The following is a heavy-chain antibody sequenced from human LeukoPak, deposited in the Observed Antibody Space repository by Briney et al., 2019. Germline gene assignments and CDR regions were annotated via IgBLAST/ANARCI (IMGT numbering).Heavy chain of an antibody. V-gene: IGHV4-59*01. J-gene: IGHJ6*03. CDR3: ARAYYDFWSGYYSYYYYYMDV. Sequence: PSETLSFTCTVSGGSISSYYWSWIRQPPGKGLEWIGYIYYSGSTNYNPSLKSRVTISVDTSKNQFSLKLSSVTAADTAVYYCARAYYDFWSGYYSYYYYYMDVWGKGTTVTVSS. CDR2: IYYSGST. CDR1: GGSISSYY. D-gene: IGHD3-3*01.